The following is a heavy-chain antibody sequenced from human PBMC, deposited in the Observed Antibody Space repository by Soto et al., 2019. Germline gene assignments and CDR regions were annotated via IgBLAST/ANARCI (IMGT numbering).Heavy chain of an antibody. V-gene: IGHV4-59*01. CDR2: IFSSGSP. J-gene: IGHJ6*03. D-gene: IGHD1-20*01. Sequence: QVHLQESGRGLVRPSETLSLTCTVSGVSLKTYYWSWIRLPPGGGLEWIGYIFSSGSPNYNPTLRSRVTMSVETSNNQFSLKMSSVTAADTAVYYCARVAGISYYNHMDVWGKGTTVTVSS. CDR3: ARVAGISYYNHMDV. CDR1: GVSLKTYY.